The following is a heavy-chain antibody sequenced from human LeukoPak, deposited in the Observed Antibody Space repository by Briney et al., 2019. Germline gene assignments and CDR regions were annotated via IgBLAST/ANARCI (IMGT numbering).Heavy chain of an antibody. D-gene: IGHD6-13*01. CDR2: VYYRGST. Sequence: SETLSLTCTVSGGSISSYFWNWIRQSPGKGLEWVGYVYYRGSTNYNPSLKSRVTISVDTSKDQFSLELSSVTAADTAVYYCARDMTRAVPIPGTYYYAYAMDVWGQGATVTVSS. CDR3: ARDMTRAVPIPGTYYYAYAMDV. J-gene: IGHJ6*02. CDR1: GGSISSYF. V-gene: IGHV4-59*01.